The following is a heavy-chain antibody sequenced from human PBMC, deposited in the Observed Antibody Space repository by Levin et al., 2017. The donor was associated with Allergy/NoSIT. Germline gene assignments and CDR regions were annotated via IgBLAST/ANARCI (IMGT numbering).Heavy chain of an antibody. CDR1: GYTFTNYW. J-gene: IGHJ4*02. V-gene: IGHV5-51*01. CDR3: GRPYGGSGWNEIGY. CDR2: IYPGDSNS. D-gene: IGHD6-19*01. Sequence: GGSLRLSCKASGYTFTNYWIAWVRQMPGKGLEWMGIIYPGDSNSRYSPSLQGQVTISADNSISTAYLQWSSLKASDTAMYYCGRPYGGSGWNEIGYWGQGTLVTVSS.